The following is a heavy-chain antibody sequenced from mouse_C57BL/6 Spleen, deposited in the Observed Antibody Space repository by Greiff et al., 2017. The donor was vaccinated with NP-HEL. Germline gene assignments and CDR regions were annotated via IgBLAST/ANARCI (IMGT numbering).Heavy chain of an antibody. CDR2: IDPSDSYT. V-gene: IGHV1-69*01. CDR1: GYTFTSYW. J-gene: IGHJ2*01. Sequence: QVQLQQPGAELVMPGASVTLSCKASGYTFTSYWMHWVKQRPGQGLEWIGEIDPSDSYTNYNQKFKGKSTLPVDKSSSTAYLQLSSLTSEDSAVYYCARRYSNYGDYFDDWGQGTTLTVSS. CDR3: ARRYSNYGDYFDD. D-gene: IGHD2-5*01.